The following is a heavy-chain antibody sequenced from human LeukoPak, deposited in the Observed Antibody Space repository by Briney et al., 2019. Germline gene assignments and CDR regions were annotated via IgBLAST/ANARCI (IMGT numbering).Heavy chain of an antibody. CDR1: GFTFSSYG. CDR3: AKDSLSLYIVVVPAALDY. J-gene: IGHJ4*02. V-gene: IGHV3-30*02. D-gene: IGHD2-2*01. Sequence: PGGSLRPSCAASGFTFSSYGMHWVRQAPGKGLEWVAFIRYDGSNKYYADSVKGRFTISRDNSKNTLYLQMNSLRAEDTAVYYCAKDSLSLYIVVVPAALDYWGQGTLVTVSS. CDR2: IRYDGSNK.